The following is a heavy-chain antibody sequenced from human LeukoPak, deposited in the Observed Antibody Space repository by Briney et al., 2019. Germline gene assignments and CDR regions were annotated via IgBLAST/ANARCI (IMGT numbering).Heavy chain of an antibody. J-gene: IGHJ4*02. CDR1: GFTFSSYG. CDR2: IRYDGSNK. Sequence: GGSLRLSCAASGFTFSSYGMHWVRQAPGKGLEWVAFIRYDGSNKYYADSVKGRFTISRDNAKNSLYLQMNSLRAEDTAVYYCARDLDSSTWYRGFGYWGQGTLVSVSS. CDR3: ARDLDSSTWYRGFGY. D-gene: IGHD6-13*01. V-gene: IGHV3-30*02.